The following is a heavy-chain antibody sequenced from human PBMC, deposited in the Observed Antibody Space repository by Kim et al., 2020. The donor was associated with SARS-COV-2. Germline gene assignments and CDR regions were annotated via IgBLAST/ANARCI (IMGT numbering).Heavy chain of an antibody. CDR3: AREVGEGFDP. CDR2: IYYSGST. D-gene: IGHD3-10*01. J-gene: IGHJ5*02. V-gene: IGHV4-59*13. Sequence: SETLSLTCTVSGGSISSYYWSWIRQPPGKGLEWIGYIYYSGSTNYNPSLKSRVTISVDTSKNQFSLKLSSVTAADTAVYYCAREVGEGFDPWGQGTLVTVSS. CDR1: GGSISSYY.